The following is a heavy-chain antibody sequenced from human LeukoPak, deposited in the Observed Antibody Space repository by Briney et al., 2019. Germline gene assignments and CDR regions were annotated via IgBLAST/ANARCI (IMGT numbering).Heavy chain of an antibody. J-gene: IGHJ4*02. V-gene: IGHV4-61*01. CDR2: IDNSGST. Sequence: SETLSLTCTVSGGSVSSGSYYWSWIRQSPGRGLEWIGYIDNSGSTNYNPSLTSRVTISVDTSKNQFSVKLTSVSAADTAVYYCARGPYYYDSSGYSFDYWGQGTLVAVSS. CDR1: GGSVSSGSYY. D-gene: IGHD3-22*01. CDR3: ARGPYYYDSSGYSFDY.